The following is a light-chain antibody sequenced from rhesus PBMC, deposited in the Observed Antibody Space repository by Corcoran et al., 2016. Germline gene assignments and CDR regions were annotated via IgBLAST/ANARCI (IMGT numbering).Light chain of an antibody. J-gene: IGKJ4*01. CDR3: LQHNSYPLT. CDR2: AAS. V-gene: IGKV1-28*01. Sequence: DIQMTQSPSSLSASVGDTVTITCRAIQSISSNLNWFQQKPGKAPKLLIYAASSLESGVPSRLSGSGSGTEFTLTISSLQPEDFAVYYCLQHNSYPLTFGGGTKVELK. CDR1: QSISSN.